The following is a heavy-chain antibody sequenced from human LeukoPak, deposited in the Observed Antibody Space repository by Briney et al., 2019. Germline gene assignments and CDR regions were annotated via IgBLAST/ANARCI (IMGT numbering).Heavy chain of an antibody. CDR2: ISVYNGNT. J-gene: IGHJ6*03. V-gene: IGHV1-18*01. Sequence: ASVTDSCKASGYTFTSYGISSVPQAPGQGLEWMGWISVYNGNTNYAQKLQGRVTMTTDTSTSTAYMELRSLRSDDTAVYYCARVIGSPPYYYYYYMDVWGKGTTVTVSS. CDR1: GYTFTSYG. CDR3: ARVIGSPPYYYYYYMDV. D-gene: IGHD3-10*01.